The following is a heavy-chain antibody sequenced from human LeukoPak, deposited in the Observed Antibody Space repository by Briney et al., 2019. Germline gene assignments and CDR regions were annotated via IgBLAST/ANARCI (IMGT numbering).Heavy chain of an antibody. Sequence: PGGSLRLSCAASGFTFDDYAMHWVRQAPGKGLEWVSGISWNSGSIGYADSVKGRFTISRDNAKNSLYLQMNSLRAEDTALYYCAKGFRDVSHFDYWGQGSLVTVSS. D-gene: IGHD3-16*01. CDR1: GFTFDDYA. CDR2: ISWNSGSI. J-gene: IGHJ4*02. CDR3: AKGFRDVSHFDY. V-gene: IGHV3-9*01.